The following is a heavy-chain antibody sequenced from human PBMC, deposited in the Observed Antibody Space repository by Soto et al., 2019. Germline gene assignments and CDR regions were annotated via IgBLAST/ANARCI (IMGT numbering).Heavy chain of an antibody. CDR3: ARVTYDFWSGYYWYFDL. J-gene: IGHJ2*01. CDR1: GFTFSSYW. V-gene: IGHV3-7*01. Sequence: GESLKISCAASGFTFSSYWMSWVRQAPGKGLEWVANIKQDGSEKYYVDSVKGRFTISRDNAKNSLYLQMNSLRAEDTAVYYCARVTYDFWSGYYWYFDLWGRGTLVTVSS. D-gene: IGHD3-3*01. CDR2: IKQDGSEK.